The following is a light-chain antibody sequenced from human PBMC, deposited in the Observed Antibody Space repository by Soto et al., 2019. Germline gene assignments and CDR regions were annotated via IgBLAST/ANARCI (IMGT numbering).Light chain of an antibody. CDR2: RNN. Sequence: QSVLTQPPSASGTPGQRVTISCSGSTSNIGSNYVYWYQQLPGTTPKLLIYRNNQRPSGVPDRFSGSKSGTSASLAISGLRSEDEADYYCAAWDDSLWVVGGGTKLTVL. CDR1: TSNIGSNY. V-gene: IGLV1-47*01. CDR3: AAWDDSLWV. J-gene: IGLJ3*02.